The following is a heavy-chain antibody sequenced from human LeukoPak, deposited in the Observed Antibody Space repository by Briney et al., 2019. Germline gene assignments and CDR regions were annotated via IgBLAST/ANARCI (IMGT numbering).Heavy chain of an antibody. V-gene: IGHV4-38-2*02. CDR3: ARHRSFDL. J-gene: IGHJ2*01. CDR1: GYSISSGYY. CDR2: IYYSGST. D-gene: IGHD3-10*01. Sequence: SETLSLTCTVAGYSISSGYYWGWIRQPPGKGLEWIGYIYYSGSTNYNPSLKSRVTISVDTSKNQFSLKLSSVTAADTAVYYCARHRSFDLWGRGTLVTVSS.